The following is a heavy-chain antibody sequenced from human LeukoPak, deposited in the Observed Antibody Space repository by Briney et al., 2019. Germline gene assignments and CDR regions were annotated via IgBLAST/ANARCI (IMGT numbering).Heavy chain of an antibody. CDR1: GFTFSNYA. Sequence: GGSLRLSCAASGFTFSNYAMSWVRQAPGKGLEWVSSISDSGGRTYYADSVKGRFTISRDSAKNSLYLQMNSLRDEDTAVYYCARDHNYAFDYWGQGTLVTVSS. V-gene: IGHV3-23*01. D-gene: IGHD5-24*01. J-gene: IGHJ4*02. CDR3: ARDHNYAFDY. CDR2: ISDSGGRT.